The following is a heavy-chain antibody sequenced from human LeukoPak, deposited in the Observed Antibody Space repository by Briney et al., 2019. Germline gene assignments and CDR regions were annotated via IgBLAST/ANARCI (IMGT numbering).Heavy chain of an antibody. J-gene: IGHJ5*02. CDR1: GGSISSSSYY. CDR2: IYYSGST. CDR3: ARACYDILTGYYYYNWFDP. Sequence: SETLSLTCTVSGGSISSSSYYWGWIRQPPGKGLEWIGSIYYSGSTYYNPSLKSRVTISVDTSKNQFSLKLSSVTAADTAVYYCARACYDILTGYYYYNWFDPWGQGTLVTVSS. V-gene: IGHV4-39*01. D-gene: IGHD3-9*01.